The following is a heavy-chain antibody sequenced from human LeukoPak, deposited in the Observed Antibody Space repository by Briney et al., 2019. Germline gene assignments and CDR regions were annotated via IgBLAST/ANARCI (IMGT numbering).Heavy chain of an antibody. CDR3: ARSSITIFGVVIPLDY. Sequence: GGSLRLSCAASGFTFSSYEMNWVRQAPGKGLEWVSYISSSGSTIYCADSVKGRFTISRDNAKNSLYLQMNSLRAEDTAVYYCARSSITIFGVVIPLDYWGQGTLVTVSS. D-gene: IGHD3-3*01. CDR2: ISSSGSTI. V-gene: IGHV3-48*03. J-gene: IGHJ4*02. CDR1: GFTFSSYE.